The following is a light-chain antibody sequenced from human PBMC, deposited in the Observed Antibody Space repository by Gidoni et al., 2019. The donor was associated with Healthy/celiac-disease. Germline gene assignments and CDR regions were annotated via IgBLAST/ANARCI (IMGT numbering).Light chain of an antibody. J-gene: IGKJ3*01. Sequence: ELVLTQSPGTLSLSPGERATLSCRASQSVSSSYLAWYQQKPGQAPRLLIYGASSRATGIPDRFSGSGSGTDFTLTISILEPEDFAVYYCQQYGSSPFTFXPXTKVDTK. CDR3: QQYGSSPFT. CDR1: QSVSSSY. CDR2: GAS. V-gene: IGKV3-20*01.